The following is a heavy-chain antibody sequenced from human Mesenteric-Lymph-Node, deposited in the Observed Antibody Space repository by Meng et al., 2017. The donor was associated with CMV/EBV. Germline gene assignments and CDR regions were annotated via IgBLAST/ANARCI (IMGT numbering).Heavy chain of an antibody. Sequence: SETLSLTCAVYGGSFSGYYWSWIRQPPGKGLEWIGQINHSGSTNYNPSLKSRVTISVDTSRNQFSLRLNTVTAADTAIYYCATLLVGEGGRGSWGQGAQVTVSS. V-gene: IGHV4-34*01. J-gene: IGHJ5*02. D-gene: IGHD2-2*01. CDR2: INHSGST. CDR3: ATLLVGEGGRGS. CDR1: GGSFSGYY.